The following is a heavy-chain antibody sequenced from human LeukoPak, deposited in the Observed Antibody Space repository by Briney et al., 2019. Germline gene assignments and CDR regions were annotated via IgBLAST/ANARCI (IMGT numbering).Heavy chain of an antibody. CDR3: ARDRNWNYDY. CDR1: GFTFSDYC. V-gene: IGHV3-21*01. D-gene: IGHD1-7*01. CDR2: ISSSSTSV. J-gene: IGHJ4*02. Sequence: GGSLRLSCAASGFTFSDYCMNWVRQAPGKGLEWVSSISSSSTSVFYADSVKGRFTVSRDDAKNSLHLQMNSLRAEDTAVYYCARDRNWNYDYWGQGTLVTVSS.